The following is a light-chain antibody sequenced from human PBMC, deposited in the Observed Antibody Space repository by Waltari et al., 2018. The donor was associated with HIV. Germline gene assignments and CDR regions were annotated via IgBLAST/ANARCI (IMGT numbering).Light chain of an antibody. Sequence: QAVLTQPSSLSASPGTSASLTCTLRSGINVGTYRIYWYQQKPGSPPQYLLRYKSDSDKQQGSGVPSRFSGSKDASANAGILLISGLQSEDEADYYCAAWDDTLSVLFGGGTKLTVL. J-gene: IGLJ2*01. V-gene: IGLV5-45*02. CDR3: AAWDDTLSVL. CDR1: SGINVGTYR. CDR2: YKSDSDK.